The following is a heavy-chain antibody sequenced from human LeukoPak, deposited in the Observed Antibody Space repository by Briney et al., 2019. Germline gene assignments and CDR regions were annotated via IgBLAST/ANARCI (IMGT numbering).Heavy chain of an antibody. D-gene: IGHD3-10*01. Sequence: ASVKVSCKASGGTFSSYAISWVRQAPGQGLEWMGIINPSGGSTSYARKFQGRVTMTRDMSTSTVYMELSSLRSEDTAVYYCARGPDVLLWFGELSWFDPWGQGTLVTVSS. J-gene: IGHJ5*02. CDR2: INPSGGST. CDR1: GGTFSSYA. V-gene: IGHV1-46*01. CDR3: ARGPDVLLWFGELSWFDP.